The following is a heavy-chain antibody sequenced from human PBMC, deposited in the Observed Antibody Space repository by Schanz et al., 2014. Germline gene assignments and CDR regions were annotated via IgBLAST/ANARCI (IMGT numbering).Heavy chain of an antibody. CDR3: AKDRVTGHSASD. J-gene: IGHJ4*02. CDR2: INPNSGGT. D-gene: IGHD7-27*01. V-gene: IGHV1-2*06. CDR1: GYTFTDYH. Sequence: QVQLVQSGAEVKKPGASVKVSCKSSGYTFTDYHIHWVRQAPGQGLEYMGRINPNSGGTIYAEKFQGRVTMTRATSLTTAYMELSSLTSTYTAVYYCAKDRVTGHSASDWGQGTLLTVSS.